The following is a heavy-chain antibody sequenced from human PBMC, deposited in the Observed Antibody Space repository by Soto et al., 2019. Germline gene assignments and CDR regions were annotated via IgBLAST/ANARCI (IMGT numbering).Heavy chain of an antibody. Sequence: QVQLVESGGGVVQPGRSLRLSCAASGFTFSSYAMHWVRQAPGKGLEWVAVISYDGSNKCYADSVKGRFTISRDNSKNTLYLQMNSLRAEDTAVYYCARNTASDYWGQGTLVTVSS. J-gene: IGHJ4*02. D-gene: IGHD5-18*01. CDR2: ISYDGSNK. V-gene: IGHV3-30-3*01. CDR1: GFTFSSYA. CDR3: ARNTASDY.